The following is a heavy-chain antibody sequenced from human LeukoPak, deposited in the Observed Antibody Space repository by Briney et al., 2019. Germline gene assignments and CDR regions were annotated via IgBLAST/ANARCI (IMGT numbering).Heavy chain of an antibody. CDR2: IIPIFGTA. V-gene: IGHV1-69*06. D-gene: IGHD4-17*01. CDR1: GGTFSSYA. J-gene: IGHJ4*02. Sequence: SVKVSCKASGGTFSSYAISWVRQAPGQGLEWMGGIIPIFGTANYAQKFQGRVTMTEDTSTDTAYMELSSLRSEDTAVYYCATSHPRRCYWGQGTLVTVSS. CDR3: ATSHPRRCY.